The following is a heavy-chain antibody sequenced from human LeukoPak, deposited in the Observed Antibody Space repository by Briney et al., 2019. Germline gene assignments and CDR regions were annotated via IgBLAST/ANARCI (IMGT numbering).Heavy chain of an antibody. Sequence: HPGGSLRLSCAASGFSFSTYSMNWLRQAPGKGLEWLSYIGISTTTIYYADSVKGRFTISRDNSKNTLYLQMNSLRAEDTAVYYCANGYSSGWPNFDYWGQGTLVTVSS. CDR2: IGISTTTI. CDR1: GFSFSTYS. J-gene: IGHJ4*02. CDR3: ANGYSSGWPNFDY. V-gene: IGHV3-48*01. D-gene: IGHD6-19*01.